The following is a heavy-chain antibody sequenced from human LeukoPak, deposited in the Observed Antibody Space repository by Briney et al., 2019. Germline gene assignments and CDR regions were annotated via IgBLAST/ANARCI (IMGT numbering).Heavy chain of an antibody. J-gene: IGHJ4*02. Sequence: PGASLRLSCAASRFTFSSYEMNWVRKAPGKGLEWVSYISSSGSTIYYADSVSGRSSISRDNAKNSLYLQMNSLRAEDTAVYYCGRAWWGEGHFDSWGQGTLVTVSS. CDR2: ISSSGSTI. CDR3: GRAWWGEGHFDS. D-gene: IGHD2-8*02. CDR1: RFTFSSYE. V-gene: IGHV3-48*03.